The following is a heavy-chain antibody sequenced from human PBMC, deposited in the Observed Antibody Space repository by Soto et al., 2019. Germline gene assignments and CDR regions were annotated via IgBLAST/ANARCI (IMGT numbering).Heavy chain of an antibody. D-gene: IGHD3-10*01. CDR3: ARSPSWSYYSNTANSSPY. V-gene: IGHV3-30*03. Sequence: VLLVESGGGVVQPGRSLRLSCAASGFTFSDYGMHWVRQAPGKGLEWVAFISFNGIYKSYTDSVKGRFTISRDSSNVALFLQINSLRPEDTAVYYCARSPSWSYYSNTANSSPYWGQGTLVTVSS. CDR2: ISFNGIYK. CDR1: GFTFSDYG. J-gene: IGHJ4*02.